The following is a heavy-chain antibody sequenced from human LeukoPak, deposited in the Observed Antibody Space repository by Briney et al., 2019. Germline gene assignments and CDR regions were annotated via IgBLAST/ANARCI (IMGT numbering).Heavy chain of an antibody. Sequence: SETLSLTCTVSGGSISSSSYYWGWIRQPPGKGLEWIGSIYYSGSTYYNPSLKSRVTISVDTSKNQFSLKLSSVTAADTAVYYCARYAPRATFSLDYWGQGTLVTASS. J-gene: IGHJ4*02. CDR1: GGSISSSSYY. V-gene: IGHV4-39*07. CDR3: ARYAPRATFSLDY. D-gene: IGHD1-26*01. CDR2: IYYSGST.